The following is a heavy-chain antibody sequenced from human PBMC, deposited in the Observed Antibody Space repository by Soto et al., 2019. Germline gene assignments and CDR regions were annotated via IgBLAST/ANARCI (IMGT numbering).Heavy chain of an antibody. CDR1: GFPFSTYA. V-gene: IGHV3-30-3*01. CDR2: ISYDGSTK. Sequence: QVSLVESGGGVVQPGRSLRLSCEASGFPFSTYAMHWVRQAPGEGLKWVAVISYDGSTKYSDSVKGRFTISRDNSKNTLYLQLNSLRAEDTAVYYCVRVWSRSALDYWGQGALVTVSS. CDR3: VRVWSRSALDY. D-gene: IGHD6-6*01. J-gene: IGHJ4*02.